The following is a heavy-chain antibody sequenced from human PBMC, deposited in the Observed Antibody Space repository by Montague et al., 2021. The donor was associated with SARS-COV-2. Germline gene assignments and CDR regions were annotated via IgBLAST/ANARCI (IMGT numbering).Heavy chain of an antibody. CDR1: GGSISSSSYY. CDR3: ARESGSGSYLVY. Sequence: SETLSLTCTVSGGSISSSSYYWGWIRQPPEKGLEWIGSIYYSGSTYYNPSLKSRVTISVDTSKNQFSLKLSSVTAADTAVYYCARESGSGSYLVYWGQGTLDTVAS. J-gene: IGHJ4*02. CDR2: IYYSGST. D-gene: IGHD3-10*01. V-gene: IGHV4-39*01.